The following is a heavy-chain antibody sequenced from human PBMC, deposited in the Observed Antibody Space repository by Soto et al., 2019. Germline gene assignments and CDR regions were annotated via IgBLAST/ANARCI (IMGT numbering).Heavy chain of an antibody. CDR1: GDSMTYSS. J-gene: IGHJ6*03. Sequence: SETLSLTCTVSGDSMTYSSWSWIRLLPGKGLEWVGYIYYSGSTSYNPSLRRRVIMSVDTSKRQFSLQLKSVTAADTAIYYCARTVLGPDILADQFVDYYYYMDVWGQGTTVT. V-gene: IGHV4-59*08. CDR3: ARTVLGPDILADQFVDYYYYMDV. CDR2: IYYSGST. D-gene: IGHD3-9*01.